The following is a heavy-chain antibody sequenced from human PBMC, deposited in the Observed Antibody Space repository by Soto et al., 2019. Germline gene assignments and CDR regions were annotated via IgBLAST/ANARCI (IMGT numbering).Heavy chain of an antibody. CDR3: ARDLVGELVPAAIGSSDGMDV. D-gene: IGHD2-2*02. CDR1: GFPFSIYG. V-gene: IGHV3-30*03. J-gene: IGHJ6*02. Sequence: HPWGSLRLSCAASGFPFSIYGMHLVRQSPGKGLEWVAVISYDGSNKYYADSVKGRFTISRDNSKNTLYLQMNSLRVEDTAVYYCARDLVGELVPAAIGSSDGMDVWGQGTAIPVS. CDR2: ISYDGSNK.